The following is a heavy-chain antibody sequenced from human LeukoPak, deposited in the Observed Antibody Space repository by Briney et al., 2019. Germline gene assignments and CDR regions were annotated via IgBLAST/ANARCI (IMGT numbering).Heavy chain of an antibody. CDR1: GGTFSSYA. Sequence: GASVTVSCKASGGTFSSYAISWVRQAPGQGLEWMGRIIPILGIANYAQKFQGRVTITADKSTSTAYMELSSLGSEDTAVYYCARGAAAGTFYYYGMDVWGQGTTVTVSS. CDR2: IIPILGIA. J-gene: IGHJ6*02. D-gene: IGHD6-13*01. V-gene: IGHV1-69*04. CDR3: ARGAAAGTFYYYGMDV.